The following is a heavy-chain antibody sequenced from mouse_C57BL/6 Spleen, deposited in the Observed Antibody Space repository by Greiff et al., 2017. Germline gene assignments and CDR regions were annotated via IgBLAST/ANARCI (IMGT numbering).Heavy chain of an antibody. J-gene: IGHJ4*01. CDR1: GFSFNTYA. Sequence: GGGLVQPKGSLTLSCAASGFSFNTYAMNWVRQAPGKGLEWVARIRSKSNNYATYYADSVKDRFTISRDDSESMLYLQMNNLKAEDTAMYYCVRHHYYSNFHYAMDYWGQGTSVTVSS. CDR2: IRSKSNNYAT. CDR3: VRHHYYSNFHYAMDY. V-gene: IGHV10-1*01. D-gene: IGHD2-5*01.